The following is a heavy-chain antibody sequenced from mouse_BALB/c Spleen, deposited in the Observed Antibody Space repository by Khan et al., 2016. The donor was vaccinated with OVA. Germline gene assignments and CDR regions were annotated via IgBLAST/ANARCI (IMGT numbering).Heavy chain of an antibody. V-gene: IGHV3-2*02. CDR2: ISYSGST. CDR3: ARKNDYGYAVDY. CDR1: GYSITTNYA. D-gene: IGHD1-1*01. J-gene: IGHJ4*01. Sequence: EVQLQESGPGLVKPSQSLSLTCTVTGYSITTNYAWDWIRQFPGNKLEWMGYISYSGSTSYTPSLKSRISITRDTSKNQFFLQLNSVTTEDTATYYCARKNDYGYAVDYWGQGTSVTVSS.